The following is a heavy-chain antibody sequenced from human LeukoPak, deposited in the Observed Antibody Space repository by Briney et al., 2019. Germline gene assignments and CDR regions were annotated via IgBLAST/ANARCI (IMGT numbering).Heavy chain of an antibody. CDR2: IRSDGRST. CDR3: AREPLHCVGDCYSLFDY. D-gene: IGHD2-21*02. CDR1: GFTFSSYW. Sequence: GGSLRLSCAASGFTFSSYWMHWVRQAPDQGLVWVSRIRSDGRSTNYADSVEGRFTISRDNAKNTVYLQVNSLRAEDTAVYYCAREPLHCVGDCYSLFDYWGQGTLVTVSS. V-gene: IGHV3-74*01. J-gene: IGHJ4*02.